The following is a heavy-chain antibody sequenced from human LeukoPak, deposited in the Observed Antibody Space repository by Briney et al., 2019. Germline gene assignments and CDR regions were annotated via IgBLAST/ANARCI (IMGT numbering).Heavy chain of an antibody. Sequence: GGSLRLSCAASGFTLNSYLMSWVRQAPGRGLEWVANINKDGSEESYLDSVTGRFTVSRDNGKNSLFLQTNSLRGEDTAVYYCARSNPNRNALDLWGQGTVVTISS. CDR3: ARSNPNRNALDL. V-gene: IGHV3-7*01. D-gene: IGHD1-14*01. CDR1: GFTLNSYL. J-gene: IGHJ3*01. CDR2: INKDGSEE.